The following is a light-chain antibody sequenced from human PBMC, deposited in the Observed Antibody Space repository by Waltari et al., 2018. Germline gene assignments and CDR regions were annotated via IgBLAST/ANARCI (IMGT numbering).Light chain of an antibody. J-gene: IGLJ3*02. V-gene: IGLV1-40*01. CDR1: ESSIASFG. CDR3: QSYDNSLRGSLL. Sequence: QSVLTQAPAVSGAPGQRVTNHCTGGESSIASFGVNWCKHLPGRVPNLLIYENTKRPSGVPDRFSGSKSGTSASLAIEGLQPEDEGDYYCQSYDNSLRGSLLFGGGTKVTV. CDR2: ENT.